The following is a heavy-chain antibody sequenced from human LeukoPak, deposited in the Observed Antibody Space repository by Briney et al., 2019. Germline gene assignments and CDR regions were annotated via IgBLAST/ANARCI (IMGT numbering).Heavy chain of an antibody. Sequence: SETLSLTCTVSGGSISSSNYYWGWIRQPPGKGLEWIGSIYYSGSTNYNPSLKSRVTMSVDTSKNQFSLKLSSVTAADTAVYYCARGGYVSPYYFDYWGQGTLVTVSS. V-gene: IGHV4-39*07. CDR3: ARGGYVSPYYFDY. D-gene: IGHD3-16*01. J-gene: IGHJ4*02. CDR2: IYYSGST. CDR1: GGSISSSNYY.